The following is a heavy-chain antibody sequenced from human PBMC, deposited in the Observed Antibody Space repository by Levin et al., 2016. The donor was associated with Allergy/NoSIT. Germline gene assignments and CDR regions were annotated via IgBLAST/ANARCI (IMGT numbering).Heavy chain of an antibody. CDR3: ARDDDSSGYFDAFDI. V-gene: IGHV3-33*01. D-gene: IGHD3-22*01. CDR2: IWYDGSNK. J-gene: IGHJ3*02. Sequence: WIRQPPGKGLEWVAVIWYDGSNKYYADSVKGRFTISRDNSKNTLYLQMNSLRAEDTAVYYCARDDDSSGYFDAFDIWGQGTMVTVSS.